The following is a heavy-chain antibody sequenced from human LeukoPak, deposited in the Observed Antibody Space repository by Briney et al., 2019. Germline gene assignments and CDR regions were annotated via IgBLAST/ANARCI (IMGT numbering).Heavy chain of an antibody. CDR1: GTDSSSRGHH. CDR3: ARGVVPAAIAY. V-gene: IGHV4-31*02. D-gene: IGHD2-2*01. CDR2: IYYSGST. Sequence: TVAGTDSSSRGHHWNWIRQHPGKGLEWIGYIYYSGSTYYNPSLKSRVTMSVDTSKNQFSLNLSSVTAADTAVYYCARGVVPAAIAYWGQGTLVTVSS. J-gene: IGHJ4*02.